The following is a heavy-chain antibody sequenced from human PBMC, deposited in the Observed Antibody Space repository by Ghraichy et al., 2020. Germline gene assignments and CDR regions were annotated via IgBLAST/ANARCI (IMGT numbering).Heavy chain of an antibody. CDR3: ARVPKNGDYVGY. V-gene: IGHV3-7*01. CDR1: GFTFSSYW. D-gene: IGHD4-17*01. Sequence: GESLNISCAASGFTFSSYWMSWVRQAPGKGLEWVANIKQDGSEKYYVDSVKGRFTISRDNAKNSLYLQMNSLRAEDTAVYYCARVPKNGDYVGYWGQGTLVTVSS. J-gene: IGHJ4*02. CDR2: IKQDGSEK.